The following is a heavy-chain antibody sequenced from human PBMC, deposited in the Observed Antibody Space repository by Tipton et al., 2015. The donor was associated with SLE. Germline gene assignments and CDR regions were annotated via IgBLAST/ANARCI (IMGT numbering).Heavy chain of an antibody. CDR3: ARQDGRVFYDSDEGAFDI. V-gene: IGHV4-39*01. J-gene: IGHJ3*02. CDR1: GASISSSSSYY. Sequence: GASISSSSSYYWGWIRQPPGKGLEWIANIYYSGSTYYNPSLKSRVTISVDTSKNQFSLRLSSVTAADTAVYYCARQDGRVFYDSDEGAFDIWGQGTMITVSS. D-gene: IGHD3-22*01. CDR2: IYYSGST.